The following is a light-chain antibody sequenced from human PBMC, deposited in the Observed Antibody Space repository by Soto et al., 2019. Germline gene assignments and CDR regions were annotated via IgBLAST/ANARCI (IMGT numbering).Light chain of an antibody. V-gene: IGLV2-14*03. CDR3: SSYTSSSTRV. J-gene: IGLJ1*01. CDR2: EVS. CDR1: NSDVGAYDY. Sequence: SGSPGQSITISCTGTNSDVGAYDYVSWYQQHPDKAPKLMIYEVSNRPSGVSNRFSGSKSVNTATLTISGLQADDEADYYCSSYTSSSTRVFGTGTKVTVL.